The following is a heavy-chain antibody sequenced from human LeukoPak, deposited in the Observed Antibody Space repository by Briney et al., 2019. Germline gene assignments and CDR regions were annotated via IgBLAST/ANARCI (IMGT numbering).Heavy chain of an antibody. CDR1: GFTFRNAW. J-gene: IGHJ4*02. CDR2: IRSKSDGGTT. V-gene: IGHV3-15*05. D-gene: IGHD3/OR15-3a*01. CDR3: TTWTDLYDY. Sequence: GGSLRLSCAASGFTFRNAWMSWVRQAPGKGLEWVGRIRSKSDGGTTDYAAPVKGRFTISRDGSKNTQSLQMNSLQTEDTAVYYCTTWTDLYDYWGQGTLVTVSS.